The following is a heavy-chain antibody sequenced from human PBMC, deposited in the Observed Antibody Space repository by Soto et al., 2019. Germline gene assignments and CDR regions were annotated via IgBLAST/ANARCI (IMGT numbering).Heavy chain of an antibody. D-gene: IGHD3-16*01. V-gene: IGHV1-8*01. J-gene: IGHJ5*02. CDR2: MNPNSGHT. Sequence: QVQLVQSGAEVKKPGASVKVSCKASGYTFTSHDINWMRQATGQGLEWMGWMNPNSGHTNYAQKFQGRVTMTRDTSIRPASMDLTNRRPEDTAIYYCAGDLGPPWGRETLVTVS. CDR3: AGDLGPP. CDR1: GYTFTSHD.